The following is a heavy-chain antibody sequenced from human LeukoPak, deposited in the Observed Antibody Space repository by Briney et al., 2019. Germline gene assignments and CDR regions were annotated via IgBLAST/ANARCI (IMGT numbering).Heavy chain of an antibody. CDR2: IKQDGSEK. D-gene: IGHD3-3*01. Sequence: GGSLRLSCAASGFIFSNSWMTWVRQAPGKGLEWVATIKQDGSEKYYVDSVKGRFTISRDNAKNSLYLQMNSLRAEDTAVYYCARDRDTDFWSGYYTNYCDYWGQGTLVTVSS. V-gene: IGHV3-7*01. CDR3: ARDRDTDFWSGYYTNYCDY. J-gene: IGHJ4*02. CDR1: GFIFSNSW.